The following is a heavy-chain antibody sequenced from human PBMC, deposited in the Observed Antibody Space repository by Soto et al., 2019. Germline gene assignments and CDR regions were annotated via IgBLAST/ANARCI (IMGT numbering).Heavy chain of an antibody. J-gene: IGHJ2*01. D-gene: IGHD5-12*01. V-gene: IGHV1-69*12. CDR3: ARGNHRWLQLWYFDL. CDR2: IIPIFGTA. CDR1: GGTFSSYT. Sequence: HVQLVQSGAEVKKPGSSVTVSSKASGGTFSSYTISWVRQAPGQGLEWMGGIIPIFGTANYAQKFQGRVTITADESTRTAYMELSSLRSEDTAVYYCARGNHRWLQLWYFDLWGRGTLVTVSS.